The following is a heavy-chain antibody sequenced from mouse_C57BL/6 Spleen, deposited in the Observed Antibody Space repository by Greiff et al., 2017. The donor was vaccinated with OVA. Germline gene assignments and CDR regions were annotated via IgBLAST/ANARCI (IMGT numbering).Heavy chain of an antibody. V-gene: IGHV1-53*01. D-gene: IGHD2-4*01. CDR2: INPSNGGT. J-gene: IGHJ2*01. CDR3: AREDDYDKGSGYFDY. CDR1: GYTFTSYW. Sequence: QVHVKQSGTELVKPGASVKLSCKASGYTFTSYWMHWVKQRPGRGLEWIGNINPSNGGTNYNEKFKSKATLTVDKSSSTAYMQLSSLTSEDSAVYYCAREDDYDKGSGYFDYWGQGTTLTVSS.